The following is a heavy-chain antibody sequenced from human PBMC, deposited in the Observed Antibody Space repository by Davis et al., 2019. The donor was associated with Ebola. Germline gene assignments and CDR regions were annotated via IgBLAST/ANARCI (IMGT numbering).Heavy chain of an antibody. CDR3: ARGTPQGGELVAPHFDY. V-gene: IGHV1-69*13. CDR2: IIPIFGTA. D-gene: IGHD1-26*01. J-gene: IGHJ4*02. Sequence: AASVKVSCKASGYTFTSYGISWVRQAPGQGLEWMGGIIPIFGTANYAQKFQGRVTITADESTSTAYMELSSLRSEDTAVYYCARGTPQGGELVAPHFDYWGQGTLVTVSS. CDR1: GYTFTSYG.